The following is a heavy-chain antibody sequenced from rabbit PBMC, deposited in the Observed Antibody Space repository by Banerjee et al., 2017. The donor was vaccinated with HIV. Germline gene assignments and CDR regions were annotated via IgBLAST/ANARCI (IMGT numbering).Heavy chain of an antibody. J-gene: IGHJ4*01. V-gene: IGHV1S47*01. D-gene: IGHD4-1*01. CDR3: VREVAAKFNL. CDR2: IDPVFGIT. Sequence: QEQLVESGGGLVQPGGSLKLSCKASGFDFSSYGVSWVRQAPGRGLEWIGYIDPVFGITYYANWVSGRFTISIHNAQNTLFLQLNSLTAADTATYFCVREVAAKFNLWGPGTLVTVS. CDR1: GFDFSSYG.